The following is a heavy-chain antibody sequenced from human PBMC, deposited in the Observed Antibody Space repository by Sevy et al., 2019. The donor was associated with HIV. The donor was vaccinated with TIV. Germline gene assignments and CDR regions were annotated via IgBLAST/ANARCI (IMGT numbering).Heavy chain of an antibody. CDR3: AKVTAVAGSYYYYYGMDV. CDR2: FVGSVGST. J-gene: IGHJ6*02. CDR1: GFTFSSYA. D-gene: IGHD6-19*01. Sequence: GGSLRLSWAASGFTFSSYAMSWVRQPPGKGLEWFSAFVGSVGSTYDVNPVKGRFTISRGNSQSTLYLQMNSLRAEDTAVYYCAKVTAVAGSYYYYYGMDVWGQGTTVTVSS. V-gene: IGHV3-23*01.